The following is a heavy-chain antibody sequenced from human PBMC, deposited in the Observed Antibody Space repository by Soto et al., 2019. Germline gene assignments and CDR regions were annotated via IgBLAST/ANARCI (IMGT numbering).Heavy chain of an antibody. CDR1: GGSINTFY. CDR2: VYYDGST. Sequence: QVQLQESGPGLVKSSETLSLTCTVSGGSINTFYWSWIRQPPGKGLEWIGYVYYDGSTTYNPSLGSRVTMSVDSSRTRFSLKLSSVTAADTAVYYCARDATNIAADHNALDIWGQGTMVTVSS. D-gene: IGHD6-13*01. CDR3: ARDATNIAADHNALDI. V-gene: IGHV4-59*01. J-gene: IGHJ3*02.